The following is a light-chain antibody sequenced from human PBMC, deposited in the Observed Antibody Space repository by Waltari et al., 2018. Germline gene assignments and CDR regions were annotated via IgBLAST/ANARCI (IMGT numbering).Light chain of an antibody. CDR3: QTGGHGTWV. J-gene: IGLJ3*02. Sequence: HRPESGPPYLLTVNSDGSPNMWFGIPDRFSGSSSGAERYLTISSLQSEDEADYYCQTGGHGTWVFGGGTRLTVL. V-gene: IGLV4-69*01. CDR2: VNSDGSP.